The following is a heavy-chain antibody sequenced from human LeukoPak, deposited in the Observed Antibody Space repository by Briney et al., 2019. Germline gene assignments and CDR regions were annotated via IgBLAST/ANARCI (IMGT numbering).Heavy chain of an antibody. D-gene: IGHD4-11*01. Sequence: PGGSLRLSCAASGFTFTDYYMTWIRQAPGKGLEWVSYISSSGSTVYYADSVRGRVTISRDNTKNSLYLQMSSLRAEDTAVYYCARVSTVSLRYFYYYMDVWGKGTTVTVSS. CDR1: GFTFTDYY. V-gene: IGHV3-11*04. CDR3: ARVSTVSLRYFYYYMDV. J-gene: IGHJ6*03. CDR2: ISSSGSTV.